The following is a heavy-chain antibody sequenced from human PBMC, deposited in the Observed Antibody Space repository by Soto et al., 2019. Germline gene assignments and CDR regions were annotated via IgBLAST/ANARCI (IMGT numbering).Heavy chain of an antibody. CDR3: ARLPSPDYDILTGTDY. D-gene: IGHD3-9*01. Sequence: QVQLVQSGAEVKKPGSSVKVSCKASGGTFSSYAISWVRQAPGQGLEWMGGIIPIFGTANYAQKFQGRVTITADEFTSTSYMELSSLRSEDTAVYYCARLPSPDYDILTGTDYWGQGTLVTVSS. J-gene: IGHJ4*02. CDR2: IIPIFGTA. CDR1: GGTFSSYA. V-gene: IGHV1-69*01.